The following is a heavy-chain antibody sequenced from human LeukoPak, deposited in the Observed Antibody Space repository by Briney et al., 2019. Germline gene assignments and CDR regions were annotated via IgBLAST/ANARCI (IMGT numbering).Heavy chain of an antibody. D-gene: IGHD7-27*01. J-gene: IGHJ4*02. V-gene: IGHV3-23*01. Sequence: GGSLRLSCAASGFTFSNYAMSWVRQAPGKGLEWISTISGSGQTYYSESVKGRFTISRDNSKNTLYLQMNSLRAEDTAVYYCAKKVPANWGSYFDYWGQGTLVTVSS. CDR2: ISGSGQT. CDR3: AKKVPANWGSYFDY. CDR1: GFTFSNYA.